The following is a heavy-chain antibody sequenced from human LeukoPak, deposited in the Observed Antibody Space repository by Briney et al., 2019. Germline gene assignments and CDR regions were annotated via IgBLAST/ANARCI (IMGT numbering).Heavy chain of an antibody. J-gene: IGHJ6*03. D-gene: IGHD2-2*01. Sequence: GGFLRLSCVASGFTFSRHGMHWVRQAPGKGLEWVAFVRYDGSDEYYAESVKGRFTISRDNSENTLYLQMSSLRDEDTAVYYCAKGSFYCSTNTCPQYYYYMDVWGKGITVTVSS. CDR3: AKGSFYCSTNTCPQYYYYMDV. CDR1: GFTFSRHG. V-gene: IGHV3-30*02. CDR2: VRYDGSDE.